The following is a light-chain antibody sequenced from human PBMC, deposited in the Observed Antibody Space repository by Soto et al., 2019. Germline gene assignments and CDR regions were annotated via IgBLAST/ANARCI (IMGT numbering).Light chain of an antibody. J-gene: IGKJ5*01. CDR1: QSISNY. Sequence: DIQMTQSPSSLSASVGDRVTITCRASQSISNYLNWYQQKPGKAPKLLIYAASSLQSGVPSRFSGIGSGTDFTLTITSLQPEDFATYYCQQSYRIFAQGTRLEIK. CDR3: QQSYRI. CDR2: AAS. V-gene: IGKV1-39*01.